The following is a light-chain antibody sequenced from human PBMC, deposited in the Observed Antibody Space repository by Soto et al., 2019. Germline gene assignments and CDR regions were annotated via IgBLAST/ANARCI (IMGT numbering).Light chain of an antibody. J-gene: IGKJ4*01. V-gene: IGKV1-9*01. Sequence: IQLTQSPSSLSASVGDRVTITCRSSQGISVYLAWYRQKPGKAPKLRIYAASTLQTGAPSRFSGSGSGTDFTLTISSLQPDDFATYYCHHLNNYPLSFGGGTKVDIK. CDR3: HHLNNYPLS. CDR2: AAS. CDR1: QGISVY.